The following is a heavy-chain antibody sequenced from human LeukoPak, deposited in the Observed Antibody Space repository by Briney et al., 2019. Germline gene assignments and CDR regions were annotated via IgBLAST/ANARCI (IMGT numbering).Heavy chain of an antibody. CDR2: IRYDAKQV. CDR1: GLTFSTYG. Sequence: PGVSLRLSCAASGLTFSTYGMHWVRQDPGKGLEWVAFIRYDAKQVYYVDSVKGRFTISRDISKNTLYLQMNSLRAEDTAVYYCAKDFGQVATIPFFDFWGQGTLVTVSS. D-gene: IGHD5-24*01. CDR3: AKDFGQVATIPFFDF. J-gene: IGHJ4*02. V-gene: IGHV3-30*02.